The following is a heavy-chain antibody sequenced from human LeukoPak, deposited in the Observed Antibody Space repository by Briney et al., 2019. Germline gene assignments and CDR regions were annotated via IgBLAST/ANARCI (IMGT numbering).Heavy chain of an antibody. J-gene: IGHJ5*02. V-gene: IGHV3-74*01. Sequence: PGGSLRLSCAASGFTFSNYWMHWVRQAPGKGLVWVSRINSDGINTSYADSVKGRFTISRDNAKNSLYLQMNSLRAEDTAVYYCARAGSGRSPDWFDPWGQGTLVTVSS. CDR3: ARAGSGRSPDWFDP. CDR1: GFTFSNYW. D-gene: IGHD1-26*01. CDR2: INSDGINT.